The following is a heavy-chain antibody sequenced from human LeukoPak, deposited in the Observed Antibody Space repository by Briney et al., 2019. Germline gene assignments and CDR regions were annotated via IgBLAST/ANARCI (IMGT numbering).Heavy chain of an antibody. D-gene: IGHD2-15*01. CDR1: GFTFSSYA. CDR2: ISGSGGST. Sequence: PGGSLRLSCAASGFTFSSYAMSWVRQAPGKGLEWVSAISGSGGSTYYADSVKGRFTISRDNSKNTLYLQMNSLRAEDTAVYYCAKDSLVAAKPAYYFDYWGQGTLVTVSS. J-gene: IGHJ4*02. V-gene: IGHV3-23*01. CDR3: AKDSLVAAKPAYYFDY.